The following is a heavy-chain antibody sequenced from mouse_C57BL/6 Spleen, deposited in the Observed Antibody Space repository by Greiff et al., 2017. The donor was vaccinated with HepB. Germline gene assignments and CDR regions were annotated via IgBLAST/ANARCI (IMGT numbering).Heavy chain of an antibody. CDR3: ARGEHRSAFAD. CDR1: GYSITSDY. J-gene: IGHJ3*01. CDR2: ISYSGST. V-gene: IGHV3-8*01. Sequence: EVQLQESGPGLAKPSQSLSLTCSVTGYSITSDYWNWIRQFPGNKLEYMGYISYSGSTYYNPSLKSRISITRDTSKNQYYLQLNSVTTEDTATYYCARGEHRSAFADWGQGTLVTVSA. D-gene: IGHD3-1*01.